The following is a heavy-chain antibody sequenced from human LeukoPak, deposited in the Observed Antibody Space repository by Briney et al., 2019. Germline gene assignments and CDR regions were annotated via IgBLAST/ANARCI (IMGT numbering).Heavy chain of an antibody. CDR3: ATQFDP. J-gene: IGHJ5*02. Sequence: ASVKVSCKASGYTFIDYGVSWVRQAPGQGLEWMGWISTYNGHTYYAQKLQGRVTMTTDTSTSTAYMELRSLRSDDTAVYYCATQFDPWGQGTLVTVSS. V-gene: IGHV1-18*01. CDR1: GYTFIDYG. CDR2: ISTYNGHT.